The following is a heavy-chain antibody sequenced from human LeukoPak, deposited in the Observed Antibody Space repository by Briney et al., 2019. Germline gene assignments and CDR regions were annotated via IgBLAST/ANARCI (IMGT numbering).Heavy chain of an antibody. CDR2: IYYSGNT. Sequence: ETLSLTCTVSGLPLSGDHWNWIRQPPGKGLEWIGYIYYSGNTNYNLSLKSRVTISVDTSKNQFSLKLSSVTAADTAGYYCARRNDFDIWGQGTMVTVSS. J-gene: IGHJ3*02. V-gene: IGHV4-59*08. CDR3: ARRNDFDI. CDR1: GLPLSGDH.